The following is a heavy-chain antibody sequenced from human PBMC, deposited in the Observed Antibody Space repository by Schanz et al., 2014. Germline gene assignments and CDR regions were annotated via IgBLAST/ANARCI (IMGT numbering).Heavy chain of an antibody. Sequence: EVQLLESGGGLVQPGGSLRLSCASSGFSFTTYAMSWVRQAPGKGLEWVSSISSGGGSTYYADSVKGRFTISRDNSKSTLDLQMKSLRAEDTAVYYCARVKYCTITRCYRTETEGIYYMDVWGKGTTVTVSS. J-gene: IGHJ6*03. V-gene: IGHV3-23*01. D-gene: IGHD2-2*01. CDR1: GFSFTTYA. CDR3: ARVKYCTITRCYRTETEGIYYMDV. CDR2: ISSGGGST.